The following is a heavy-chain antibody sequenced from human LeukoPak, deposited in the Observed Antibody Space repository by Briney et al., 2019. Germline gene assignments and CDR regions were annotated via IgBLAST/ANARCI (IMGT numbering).Heavy chain of an antibody. D-gene: IGHD2-15*01. Sequence: GASVKVSCKASGGTFSSYAISWVRQAPGQGLEWMGGIIPIFGTANYAQKFQGRVTMTEDTSTDTAYMELSSLRSEDTALYYCATLPSLRRNDIWGQGTMVTVSS. J-gene: IGHJ3*02. CDR3: ATLPSLRRNDI. V-gene: IGHV1-69*06. CDR2: IIPIFGTA. CDR1: GGTFSSYA.